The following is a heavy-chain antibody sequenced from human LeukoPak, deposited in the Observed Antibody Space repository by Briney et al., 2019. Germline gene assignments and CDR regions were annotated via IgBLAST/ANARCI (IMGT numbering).Heavy chain of an antibody. Sequence: SETLSLTCTVSGGSISSSSYYWGWIRQPPGKGLEWIGNIYYSGSTYYNPSLKSRVTISVATSKNQLSLKLSSVTAADTAVYYCARLRLGDYYFDYWGQGTLVTVSS. CDR3: ARLRLGDYYFDY. J-gene: IGHJ4*02. CDR2: IYYSGST. CDR1: GGSISSSSYY. V-gene: IGHV4-39*01. D-gene: IGHD4/OR15-4a*01.